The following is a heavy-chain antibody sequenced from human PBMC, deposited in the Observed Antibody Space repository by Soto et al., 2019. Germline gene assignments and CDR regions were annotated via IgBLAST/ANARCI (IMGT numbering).Heavy chain of an antibody. CDR2: IIPILGIT. CDR1: GGAFSSYH. Sequence: QVQLVQSGAEVKKPGSSVKVSCKASGGAFSSYHINWVRQAPGQGLEWMGRIIPILGITNYAQNFQGRVTITADTATNIVYMDLSSLRSEDTDVYYYSRGFGELFFFDYWGQGTLVTVSS. D-gene: IGHD3-10*01. CDR3: SRGFGELFFFDY. V-gene: IGHV1-69*02. J-gene: IGHJ4*02.